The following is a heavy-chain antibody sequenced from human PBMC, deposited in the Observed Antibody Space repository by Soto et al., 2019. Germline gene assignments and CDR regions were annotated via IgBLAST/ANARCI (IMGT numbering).Heavy chain of an antibody. Sequence: VQLLESGGGLVQPGGSLRLSCVASGFTFSSYAMSWVRQAPGQRLEWVATFSGGRDTTCHADSVKGRFTLSRDSSKNTLSLQMNSLRPEDTALYYCAKATSATCTGSICYSFDYWGQGTLVTVSS. CDR3: AKATSATCTGSICYSFDY. CDR2: FSGGRDTT. D-gene: IGHD2-21*01. V-gene: IGHV3-23*01. CDR1: GFTFSSYA. J-gene: IGHJ4*02.